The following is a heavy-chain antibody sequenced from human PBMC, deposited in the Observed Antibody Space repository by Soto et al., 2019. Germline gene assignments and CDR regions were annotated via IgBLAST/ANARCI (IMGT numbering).Heavy chain of an antibody. CDR2: ITGGGDKT. D-gene: IGHD1-26*01. CDR1: GFTFNIYA. J-gene: IGHJ4*02. CDR3: AKGPGIEGAGTPVWFDY. V-gene: IGHV3-23*01. Sequence: EVQLLESGGGLVQPGESLRLSCAASGFTFNIYAMVWVRQAPGAGLEWVSGITGGGDKTYYADSVKGRFTISRDNSKNTVYVEMNKLRAEDTAIYDCAKGPGIEGAGTPVWFDYWGQGTLVTVSS.